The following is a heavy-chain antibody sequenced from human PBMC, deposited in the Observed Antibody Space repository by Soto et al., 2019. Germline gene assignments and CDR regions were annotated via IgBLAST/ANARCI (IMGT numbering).Heavy chain of an antibody. Sequence: QVQLHESGPGLVKPAETLSLTCTAFGASISSDYWSWIRQPPGGGLEWIAYLYNSGNANYNSSLKSRVTISIDTSKNQFSLQLRSVTAADTAVYSCARAHRSGWAWGPGALVTFSS. CDR3: ARAHRSGWA. J-gene: IGHJ5*02. CDR1: GASISSDY. V-gene: IGHV4-59*01. CDR2: LYNSGNA. D-gene: IGHD6-19*01.